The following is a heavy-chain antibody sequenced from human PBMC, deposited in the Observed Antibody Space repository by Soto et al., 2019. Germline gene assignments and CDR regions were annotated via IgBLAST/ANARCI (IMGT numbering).Heavy chain of an antibody. CDR1: GGSMNGYQ. CDR2: ISYSGST. V-gene: IGHV4-59*01. J-gene: IGHJ4*02. Sequence: PAETLARTCSLSGGSMNGYQWSWIRQPPRKGLEWIGYISYSGSTTYNPSLNSRVTISIDTSKSQFSLKLPSVTAADTAIYYCARAGNKSIRPLAHSWGLGTLVT. D-gene: IGHD3-10*01. CDR3: ARAGNKSIRPLAHS.